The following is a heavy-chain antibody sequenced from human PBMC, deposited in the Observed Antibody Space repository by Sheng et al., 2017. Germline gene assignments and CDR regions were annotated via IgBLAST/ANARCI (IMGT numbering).Heavy chain of an antibody. D-gene: IGHD3-3*01. CDR3: GRADVDFWTGFSKYYFDY. CDR1: GFTFSSYG. CDR2: IRFDGSNK. V-gene: IGHV3-30*02. J-gene: IGHJ4*02. Sequence: QVQLVESGGGVVQPGGSLRLSCAASGFTFSSYGMHWVRQAPGKGLEWVAFIRFDGSNKYYADSVKGRFTISRDNSKNTLYLQMNSLRAEDTAVYYCGRADVDFWTGFSKYYFDYWGQGTLVTVSS.